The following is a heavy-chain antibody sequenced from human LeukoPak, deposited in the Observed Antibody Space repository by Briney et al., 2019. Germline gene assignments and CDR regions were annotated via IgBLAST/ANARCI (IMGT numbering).Heavy chain of an antibody. D-gene: IGHD3-3*01. J-gene: IGHJ4*02. Sequence: GGSLRLSCAASGFTFSSYGIPWVRQAPGKGLEWVAVISYDGSNKYYADSVKGRFTISRDNSKNTLYLQMNSLRAEDTAVYYCAKPSSLLFAFDYWGQGTLVTVSS. CDR1: GFTFSSYG. CDR3: AKPSSLLFAFDY. CDR2: ISYDGSNK. V-gene: IGHV3-30*18.